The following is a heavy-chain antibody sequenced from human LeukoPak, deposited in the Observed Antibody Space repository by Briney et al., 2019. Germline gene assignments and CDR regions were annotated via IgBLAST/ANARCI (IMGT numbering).Heavy chain of an antibody. CDR2: IYYSGST. Sequence: PSETLALTCTVSGGSISSYYWSWIRQPPGKGLEWIGYIYYSGSTNYNPSLKSRVTISVDTSKNQFSLKLSSVTAADTAVYYCARGEVPAAFDYWGQGPLVTVSS. V-gene: IGHV4-59*01. CDR3: ARGEVPAAFDY. D-gene: IGHD2-2*01. CDR1: GGSISSYY. J-gene: IGHJ4*02.